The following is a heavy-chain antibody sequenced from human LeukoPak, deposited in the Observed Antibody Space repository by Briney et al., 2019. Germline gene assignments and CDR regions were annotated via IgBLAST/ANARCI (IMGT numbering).Heavy chain of an antibody. D-gene: IGHD5-18*01. CDR3: AKSSHSYGNDALDI. J-gene: IGHJ3*02. CDR2: IRGGGGVK. Sequence: PGGSLRLSCAASRFIFDDYAMHWVRQAPGKGLEYVSVIRGGGGVKYYAASVKGRFTISRDNSKNTLYLQMNSLRAEDTAVYYCAKSSHSYGNDALDIWGQGTMVTVSS. CDR1: RFIFDDYA. V-gene: IGHV3-23*01.